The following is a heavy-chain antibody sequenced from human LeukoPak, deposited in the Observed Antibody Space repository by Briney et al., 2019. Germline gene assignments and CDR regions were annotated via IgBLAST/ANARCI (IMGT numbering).Heavy chain of an antibody. V-gene: IGHV3-23*01. Sequence: GGSLRLSCTASGFPFNKYVMSWVRQAPGKGLEWVASISGNGGRTYYADSVKGRFTISRDNSKNTLYVQMSSLGAEDTAIYYCAKDFVDAVLATGFDFWGQGNLVTASS. D-gene: IGHD3-3*02. CDR3: AKDFVDAVLATGFDF. CDR2: ISGNGGRT. J-gene: IGHJ4*02. CDR1: GFPFNKYV.